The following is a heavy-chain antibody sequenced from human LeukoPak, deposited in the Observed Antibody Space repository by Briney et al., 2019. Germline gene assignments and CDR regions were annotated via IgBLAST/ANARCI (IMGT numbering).Heavy chain of an antibody. CDR3: ARTPGGDPFYYYYGMDV. V-gene: IGHV1-8*01. CDR1: GYTFTSYD. D-gene: IGHD2-21*02. Sequence: ASVKVSCKASGYTFTSYDINWVRQATGQGLEWMGWMNPNSGNTGYAQKFQGRVTMTRNTSISTAYMELSSLRPEDTAVYYCARTPGGDPFYYYYGMDVWGQGTTVTVSS. J-gene: IGHJ6*02. CDR2: MNPNSGNT.